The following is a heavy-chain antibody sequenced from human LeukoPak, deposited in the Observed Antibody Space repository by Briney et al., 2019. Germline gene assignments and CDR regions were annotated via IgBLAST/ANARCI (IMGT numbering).Heavy chain of an antibody. D-gene: IGHD6-6*01. CDR3: ARASSSLYYMDV. V-gene: IGHV1-8*01. CDR2: MNPNSGNT. J-gene: IGHJ6*03. Sequence: ASVKVSCKASGYTFTSYDINWVRQATGQGLEWMGWMNPNSGNTGYAQKFQGRVTMTRNTSISTAYMELSSLRSEDTAVYYCARASSSLYYMDVWGKGTTVTVSS. CDR1: GYTFTSYD.